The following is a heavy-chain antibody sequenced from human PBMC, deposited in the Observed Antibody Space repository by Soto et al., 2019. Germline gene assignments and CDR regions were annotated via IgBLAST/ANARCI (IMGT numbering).Heavy chain of an antibody. Sequence: QVQLVESGGGVVQPGRSLRLSCAASGFTFSHYAMHLVRQAPGKGLEWVALVSHDGNNKYYADSVKGRFTISRDDSKNTLYLQMNSLRAQDTAVFYCARDLGDYPSRADAFDIWGQGTVVTVSS. J-gene: IGHJ3*02. V-gene: IGHV3-30-3*01. CDR3: ARDLGDYPSRADAFDI. CDR2: VSHDGNNK. D-gene: IGHD4-17*01. CDR1: GFTFSHYA.